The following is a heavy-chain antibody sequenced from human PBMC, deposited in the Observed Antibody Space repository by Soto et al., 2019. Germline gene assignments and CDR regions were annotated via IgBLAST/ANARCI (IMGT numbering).Heavy chain of an antibody. V-gene: IGHV1-18*01. CDR3: ARGYDILTGYPTTLYTRIFDY. CDR1: GYTFTGYG. CDR2: ISAYNGNT. Sequence: ASVNVSCKASGYTFTGYGISWVRQAPGQGLEWMGWISAYNGNTNYAQKLQGRVTMTTDTSTSTAYMELRSLRSDDTAVYYCARGYDILTGYPTTLYTRIFDYWGQGTLVTVSS. D-gene: IGHD3-9*01. J-gene: IGHJ4*02.